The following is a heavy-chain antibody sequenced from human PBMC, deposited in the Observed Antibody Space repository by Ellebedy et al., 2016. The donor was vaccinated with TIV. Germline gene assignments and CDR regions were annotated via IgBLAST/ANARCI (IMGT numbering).Heavy chain of an antibody. Sequence: PGGSLRLSCVVSGFTFNSYVMSWVRQAPGKGLAWVSAISASGHRTFYADSLKGRFTISRDNSNNTLLLQMDNLRVDNTAVYYCAKARRGYYVIFGLEVWGQGTTVPVSS. D-gene: IGHD2/OR15-2a*01. J-gene: IGHJ6*02. CDR3: AKARRGYYVIFGLEV. CDR2: ISASGHRT. CDR1: GFTFNSYV. V-gene: IGHV3-23*01.